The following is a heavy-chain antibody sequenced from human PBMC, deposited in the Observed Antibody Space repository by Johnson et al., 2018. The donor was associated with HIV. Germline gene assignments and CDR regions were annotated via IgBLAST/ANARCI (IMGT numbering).Heavy chain of an antibody. Sequence: EVQLVESGGGLIQPGGSLRLSCAASGFTFDDYAMHWVRQAPGKGLAWVSGISWNSGSIGYAGSVKGRFTISSDSAKNSLYLQVNSLRAEDMTVYYCAKVGGTTILRDAFDIWGQGTMVTVSS. V-gene: IGHV3-9*03. CDR3: AKVGGTTILRDAFDI. D-gene: IGHD1-1*01. CDR1: GFTFDDYA. CDR2: ISWNSGSI. J-gene: IGHJ3*02.